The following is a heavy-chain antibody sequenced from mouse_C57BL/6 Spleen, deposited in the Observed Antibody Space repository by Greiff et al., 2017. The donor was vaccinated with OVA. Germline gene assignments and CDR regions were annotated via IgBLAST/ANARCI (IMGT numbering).Heavy chain of an antibody. J-gene: IGHJ4*01. CDR2: IYPGDGDT. CDR1: GYAFSSSW. Sequence: QVQLQQSGPELVKPGASVKISCKASGYAFSSSWMNWVKQRPGQGLEWIGRIYPGDGDTNYNGKFKGKATLTADKSSSTAYMQLSSLTSEDSAVYICANCLDDYDAMDYWGQGTSVTVSS. CDR3: ANCLDDYDAMDY. V-gene: IGHV1-82*01. D-gene: IGHD6-2*01.